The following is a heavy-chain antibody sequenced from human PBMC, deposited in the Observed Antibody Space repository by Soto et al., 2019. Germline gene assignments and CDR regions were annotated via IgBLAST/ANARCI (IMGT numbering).Heavy chain of an antibody. Sequence: LRLSCAASGFTFSSYDMHWVRQATGKGLEWVSAIGTAGDPYYPGSVKGRFTISRDNAKNTLYLQMNSLRVEDTAVYYCARTYVPGIAGFDPWGQGTLVTVSS. CDR1: GFTFSSYD. D-gene: IGHD1-1*01. CDR2: IGTAGDP. CDR3: ARTYVPGIAGFDP. V-gene: IGHV3-13*05. J-gene: IGHJ5*02.